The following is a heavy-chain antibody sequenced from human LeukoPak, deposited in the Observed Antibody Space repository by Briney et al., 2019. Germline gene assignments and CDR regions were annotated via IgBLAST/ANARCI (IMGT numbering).Heavy chain of an antibody. Sequence: SETLSLTCTVSGGSISSSSYYWGWIRQPPGKGLEWIGSIYYSGSTYYNPSLKSRVTISVDTSKNQFSLKLSSVTAADTAVYYCARDLAVAGMGSLDYWGQGTLVTVSS. CDR1: GGSISSSSYY. CDR2: IYYSGST. V-gene: IGHV4-39*07. CDR3: ARDLAVAGMGSLDY. J-gene: IGHJ4*02. D-gene: IGHD6-19*01.